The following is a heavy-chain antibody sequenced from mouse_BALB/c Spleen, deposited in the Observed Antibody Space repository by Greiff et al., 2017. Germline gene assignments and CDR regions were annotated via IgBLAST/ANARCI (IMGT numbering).Heavy chain of an antibody. J-gene: IGHJ2*01. V-gene: IGHV5-6-2*01. Sequence: EVQRVQSGGGLVKLGGSLKLSCAASGFTFSSYYMSWVCQTPEKWLELVAAINSNGGSTYYPDTVKGRFTISGDHAKNTLYLQMSSLKSEYTALFYCTMHRSLFDDWGQGTTLTVSS. CDR3: TMHRSLFDD. CDR2: INSNGGST. CDR1: GFTFSSYY. D-gene: IGHD2-14*01.